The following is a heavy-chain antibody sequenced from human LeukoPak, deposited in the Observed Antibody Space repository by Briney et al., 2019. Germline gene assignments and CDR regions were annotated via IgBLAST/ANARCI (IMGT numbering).Heavy chain of an antibody. J-gene: IGHJ4*02. V-gene: IGHV4-4*07. D-gene: IGHD5-12*01. CDR1: GGSIGSYY. CDR3: ARFTQYSGYADQ. Sequence: SETLSLTCTVSGGSIGSYYWSWIRQPAGKGLEWIGRIYTSGSTNYNPSLKSRITMSIDTSKNQFSLKLSSVTAADTAVFYCARFTQYSGYADQWGQGTLVTVSS. CDR2: IYTSGST.